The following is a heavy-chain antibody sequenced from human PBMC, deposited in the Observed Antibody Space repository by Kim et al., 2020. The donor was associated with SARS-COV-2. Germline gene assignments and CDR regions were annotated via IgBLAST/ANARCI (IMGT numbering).Heavy chain of an antibody. Sequence: IGSTYYNPSLKDRVTISVDTSKNQFSLKLSSVTAADTAVYYCAGNWNSGYWGQGTLVTVSS. J-gene: IGHJ4*02. D-gene: IGHD1-1*01. CDR2: IGST. V-gene: IGHV4-39*01. CDR3: AGNWNSGY.